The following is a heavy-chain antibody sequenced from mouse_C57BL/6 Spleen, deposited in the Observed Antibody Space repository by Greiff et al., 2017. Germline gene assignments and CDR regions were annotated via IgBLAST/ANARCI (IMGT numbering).Heavy chain of an antibody. Sequence: QVQLKESGAELARPGASVKLSCKASGYTFTSYGISWVKQRTGQGLEWIGEIYPRSGNTYYNEKFKGKATLTADKSSSTAYMGLRSLTSEDSAVYFCAREITTVVATNYYAMDYWGQGTSVTVSS. D-gene: IGHD1-1*01. V-gene: IGHV1-81*01. J-gene: IGHJ4*01. CDR3: AREITTVVATNYYAMDY. CDR2: IYPRSGNT. CDR1: GYTFTSYG.